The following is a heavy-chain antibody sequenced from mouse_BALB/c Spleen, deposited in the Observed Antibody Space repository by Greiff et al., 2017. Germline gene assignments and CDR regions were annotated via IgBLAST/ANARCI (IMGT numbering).Heavy chain of an antibody. CDR3: ARVGYPSYHYAMDY. CDR1: GYTFTSYW. Sequence: QVQLKESGAELAKPGASVKMSCKASGYTFTSYWMHWVKQRPGQGLEWIGYINPSTGYTEYNQKFKDKATLTADKSSSTAYMQLSSLTSEDSAVYYCARVGYPSYHYAMDYWGQGTSVTVSS. CDR2: INPSTGYT. J-gene: IGHJ4*01. V-gene: IGHV1-7*01. D-gene: IGHD2-2*01.